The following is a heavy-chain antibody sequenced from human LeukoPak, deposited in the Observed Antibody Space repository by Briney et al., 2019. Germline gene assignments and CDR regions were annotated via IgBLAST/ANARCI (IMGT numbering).Heavy chain of an antibody. CDR2: ISCDGSNK. D-gene: IGHD1-26*01. CDR3: ASSIVGAHFDY. V-gene: IGHV3-30-3*01. CDR1: GFTFSSYA. Sequence: PGGSLRLSCAASGFTFSSYAVHWVRQAPGKGLEWVAVISCDGSNKYYADSVKGRFTISRDNSKNTLYLQMNSLRAEDTAVYYCASSIVGAHFDYWGQGTLVTVSS. J-gene: IGHJ4*02.